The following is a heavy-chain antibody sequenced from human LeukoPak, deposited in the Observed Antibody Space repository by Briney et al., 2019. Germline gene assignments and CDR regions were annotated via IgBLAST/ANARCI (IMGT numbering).Heavy chain of an antibody. V-gene: IGHV4-4*02. CDR2: IYHSGST. J-gene: IGHJ5*02. Sequence: PSEALSLTCAVSGGSISSSNWWSWVRQPPGKGLEWIGEIYHSGSTNYNPSLKSRVTISVDKSKNQFSLKLSSVTAADTAVYYCASTVYVVVVAADGCWFDPWGQGTLVTVSS. D-gene: IGHD2-15*01. CDR1: GGSISSSNW. CDR3: ASTVYVVVVAADGCWFDP.